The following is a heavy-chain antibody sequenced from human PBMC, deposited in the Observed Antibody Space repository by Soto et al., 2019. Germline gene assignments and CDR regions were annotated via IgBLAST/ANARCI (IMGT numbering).Heavy chain of an antibody. CDR3: ARDQLAQWLVGWFDP. V-gene: IGHV3-33*01. CDR2: IWYDGSNK. D-gene: IGHD6-19*01. Sequence: QVQLVESGGGVVQPGRSLRLSCAASGFTFRSYGMHWVRQAPGKGLEWGAGIWYDGSNKYYADSVKGRFTISRDNSKNALYLQMNSLRAEDTAVYYCARDQLAQWLVGWFDPWGQGTLVTVSS. CDR1: GFTFRSYG. J-gene: IGHJ5*02.